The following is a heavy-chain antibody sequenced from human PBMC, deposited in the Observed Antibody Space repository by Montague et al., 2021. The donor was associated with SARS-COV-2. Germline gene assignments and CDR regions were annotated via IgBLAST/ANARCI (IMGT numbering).Heavy chain of an antibody. CDR2: IYYNGST. Sequence: TLSLTCTVSGGSISSGGYYWSWIRQHPGKGLEWIGYIYYNGSTYYNPSPKSRVTISVDTSKNQFSLKLSSVTAADTAVYYCARVRGLTIFGVVGPFDCGGQGTLVTVSS. D-gene: IGHD3-3*01. V-gene: IGHV4-31*03. CDR3: ARVRGLTIFGVVGPFDC. J-gene: IGHJ4*02. CDR1: GGSISSGGYY.